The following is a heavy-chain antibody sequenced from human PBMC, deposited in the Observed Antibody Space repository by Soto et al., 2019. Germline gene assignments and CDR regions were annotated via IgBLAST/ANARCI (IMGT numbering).Heavy chain of an antibody. D-gene: IGHD1-26*01. CDR3: AKDWVGGSNEYSFEY. CDR2: ISHHGLKE. CDR1: GFTFRDYG. V-gene: IGHV3-30*18. J-gene: IGHJ4*02. Sequence: QVQLVESGGGVVRPGRSLRLSCEASGFTFRDYGMHWVRQAPGKGLEWVAGISHHGLKEHYADYVKGRFTISRDNSKKTVYLQLNSLRGDDTAVYYCAKDWVGGSNEYSFEYWGQGTLVAFSS.